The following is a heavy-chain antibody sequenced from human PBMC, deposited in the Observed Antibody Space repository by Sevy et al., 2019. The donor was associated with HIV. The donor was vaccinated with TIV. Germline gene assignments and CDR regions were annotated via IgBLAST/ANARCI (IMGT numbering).Heavy chain of an antibody. CDR2: ICGSGGST. V-gene: IGHV3-23*01. D-gene: IGHD5-12*01. CDR3: ASRGYSEAAFDI. Sequence: LSLTCAASGFTFSSYAMSWVRQASGKRLGWVSAICGSGGSTYYADSVKGRFTISRDNSKNPLYLQMNSLRAEDTAVYDCASRGYSEAAFDIWGQGTMVTVSS. J-gene: IGHJ3*02. CDR1: GFTFSSYA.